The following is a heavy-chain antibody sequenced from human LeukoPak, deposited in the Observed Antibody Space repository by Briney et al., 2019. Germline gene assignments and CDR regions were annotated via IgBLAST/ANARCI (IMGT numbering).Heavy chain of an antibody. D-gene: IGHD6-13*01. CDR2: IYYSGST. CDR3: ARPIIAGGDIDY. V-gene: IGHV4-39*01. J-gene: IGHJ4*02. CDR1: GGSISSSSYS. Sequence: SETLSLTCTVSGGSISSSSYSWGWIRQPPGKGLEWIGSIYYSGSTYYNPSPKSRVTISVDTSKNQFSLKLSSVTAADTAVYYCARPIIAGGDIDYWGQGTLVTVSS.